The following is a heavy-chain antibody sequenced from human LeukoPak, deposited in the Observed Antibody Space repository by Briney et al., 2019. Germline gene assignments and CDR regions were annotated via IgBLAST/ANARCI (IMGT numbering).Heavy chain of an antibody. V-gene: IGHV1-2*02. D-gene: IGHD4-17*01. Sequence: GASVKASCKASGYTFTGYYMHWVRQAPGQGLEWMGWTNPNSGGTNYAQKFQGRVTMTGDTSISTAYMELSRLRSDDTAVYYCARDRDYGDYLNWFDPWGQGTLVTISS. CDR2: TNPNSGGT. J-gene: IGHJ5*02. CDR1: GYTFTGYY. CDR3: ARDRDYGDYLNWFDP.